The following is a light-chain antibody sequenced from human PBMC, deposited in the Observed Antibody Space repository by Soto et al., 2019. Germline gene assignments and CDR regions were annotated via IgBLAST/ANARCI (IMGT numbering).Light chain of an antibody. J-gene: IGKJ1*01. CDR2: GAS. CDR3: QQYSTYTPRT. CDR1: QSFDNY. Sequence: EIVMTQSPATLSLSPGERATLSCRASQSFDNYLAWYQQKPGQAPRLLIYGASSRATGIPDRFSGSGSGTEFTLTISSLQPDDFATYYCQQYSTYTPRTFGQGTKVDIK. V-gene: IGKV3D-15*01.